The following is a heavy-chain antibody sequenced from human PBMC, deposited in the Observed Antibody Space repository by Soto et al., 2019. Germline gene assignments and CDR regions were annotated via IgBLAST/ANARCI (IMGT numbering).Heavy chain of an antibody. V-gene: IGHV3-15*01. D-gene: IGHD2-2*01. J-gene: IGHJ4*02. CDR3: STEAYSSIDIWYRASL. CDR2: IKSKTDGGTP. CDR1: GITFTKAW. Sequence: EVQLVESGGGLVKPGGSLRLSCAVSGITFTKAWMSWVRQAPGKGLEWVGRIKSKTDGGTPDYAAPVKGRFTISRDDSKNTLFLQMNSLKTEDTAVYYCSTEAYSSIDIWYRASLWGQGTLVTVSS.